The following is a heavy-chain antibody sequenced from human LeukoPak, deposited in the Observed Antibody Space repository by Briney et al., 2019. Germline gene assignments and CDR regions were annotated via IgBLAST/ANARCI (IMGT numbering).Heavy chain of an antibody. CDR1: GGSISSGGYY. J-gene: IGHJ6*02. V-gene: IGHV4-30-2*01. D-gene: IGHD7-27*01. CDR2: IYHSGST. Sequence: PSQTLSLTCTVSGGSISSGGYYWGWIQQPPGKGLEWIGYIYHSGSTYYNPSLKSRVTISVDRSKNQFSLKLSSVTAADTAVYYCARDRNWGRDYYGMDVWGQGTTVTVSS. CDR3: ARDRNWGRDYYGMDV.